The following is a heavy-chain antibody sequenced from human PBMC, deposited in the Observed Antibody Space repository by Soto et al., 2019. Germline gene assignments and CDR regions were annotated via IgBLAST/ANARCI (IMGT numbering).Heavy chain of an antibody. CDR2: IIPILGIA. Sequence: GASVKVSCKVSGYTLTELSMHWVRQAPGKGLEWMGRIIPILGIANYAQKFQGRVTITADKSTSTAYMELSSLRSEDTAVYYCAREYCGGDCYWSQLPGREYFQHWGQGTLVTVSS. CDR3: AREYCGGDCYWSQLPGREYFQH. V-gene: IGHV1-69*04. CDR1: GYTLTELS. D-gene: IGHD2-21*01. J-gene: IGHJ1*01.